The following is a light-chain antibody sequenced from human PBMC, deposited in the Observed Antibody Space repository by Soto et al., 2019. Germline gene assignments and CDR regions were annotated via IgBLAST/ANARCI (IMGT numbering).Light chain of an antibody. J-gene: IGKJ1*01. CDR1: QSVSSSY. Sequence: EIVLTQSPGTLSLSPGERVTLSCRASQSVSSSYLAWYQQIPGQAPRLLLYGASRRATGIPDRFSGSGSGTDFTLTISRLEPEDFAVYYCQQQGSSPRTFGQGTKVEIK. CDR3: QQQGSSPRT. CDR2: GAS. V-gene: IGKV3-20*01.